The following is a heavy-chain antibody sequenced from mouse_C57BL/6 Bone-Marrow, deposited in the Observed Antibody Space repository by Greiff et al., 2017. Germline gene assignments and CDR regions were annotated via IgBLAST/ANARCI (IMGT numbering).Heavy chain of an antibody. CDR2: IYPRSGNT. V-gene: IGHV1-81*01. J-gene: IGHJ1*03. CDR3: ARWIYYYGSSPHWYFDV. CDR1: GYTFTSYG. D-gene: IGHD1-1*01. Sequence: VNVVESGAELARPGASVKLSCKASGYTFTSYGISWVKQRTGQGLEWIGEIYPRSGNTYYNEKFKGKATLTADKSSSTAYMELRSLTSEDSAVYFCARWIYYYGSSPHWYFDVWGTGTTVTVSS.